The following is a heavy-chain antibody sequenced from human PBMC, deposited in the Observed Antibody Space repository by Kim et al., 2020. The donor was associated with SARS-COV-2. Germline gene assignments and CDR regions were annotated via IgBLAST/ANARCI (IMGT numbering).Heavy chain of an antibody. J-gene: IGHJ3*01. CDR3: VKFKVAVAGWEPNDASDF. D-gene: IGHD1-26*01. CDR1: GLTFSHHA. CDR2: IWNDGSKT. V-gene: IGHV3-30*09. Sequence: GGSLRLSCATSGLTFSHHAMHWVRQSPGTGLEWVAVIWNDGSKTYYADSVKGRFAISRDNSKQTLYLQMNTLTTEDTAVYYCVKFKVAVAGWEPNDASDFWGQGTMVVVS.